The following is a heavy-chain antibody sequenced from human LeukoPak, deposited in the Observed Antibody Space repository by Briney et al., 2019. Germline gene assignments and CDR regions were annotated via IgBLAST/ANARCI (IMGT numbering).Heavy chain of an antibody. D-gene: IGHD5-24*01. V-gene: IGHV4-59*01. CDR3: ARGREMATLKAFDP. CDR1: GGSINNYY. Sequence: SETLSLTCAVSGGSINNYYWSWVRQAPGKGLEWIGYIYYSGSANYNPSLKSRVTISVDTSKNQFSLRLSSVTAADTAVYYCARGREMATLKAFDPWGQGTLVTVSS. J-gene: IGHJ5*02. CDR2: IYYSGSA.